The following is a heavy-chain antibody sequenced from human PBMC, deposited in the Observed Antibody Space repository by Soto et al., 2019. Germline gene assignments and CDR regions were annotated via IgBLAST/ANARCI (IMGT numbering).Heavy chain of an antibody. CDR1: GGSISSYY. CDR2: IYYSGST. D-gene: IGHD3-22*01. CDR3: ARRDSSGYFDAFDI. Sequence: QVQLQESGPGLVKPSETLSLTCTVSGGSISSYYWSWIRQPPGKGLEWIGYIYYSGSTNYNPSLKSRVTXXVXTXXNQFSLKLSSVTAADTAVYYCARRDSSGYFDAFDIWGQGTMVTVSS. V-gene: IGHV4-59*08. J-gene: IGHJ3*02.